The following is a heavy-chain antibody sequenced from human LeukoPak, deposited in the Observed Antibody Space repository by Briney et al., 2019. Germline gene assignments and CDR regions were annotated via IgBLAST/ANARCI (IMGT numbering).Heavy chain of an antibody. CDR2: INPNSGGT. CDR1: GYTFTGYY. Sequence: GASVKVSCKASGYTFTGYYMHWVLQAPGQGLEWMGWINPNSGGTNYAQKFQGRVTMTRDTSISTAYMELSSLRSEDTAVYYCARDDGSGSYYNYDYWGQGTLVTVSS. D-gene: IGHD3-10*01. J-gene: IGHJ4*02. V-gene: IGHV1-2*02. CDR3: ARDDGSGSYYNYDY.